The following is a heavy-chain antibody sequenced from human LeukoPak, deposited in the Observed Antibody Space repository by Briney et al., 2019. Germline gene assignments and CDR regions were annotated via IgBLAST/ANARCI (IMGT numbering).Heavy chain of an antibody. CDR1: GFTVSSNY. Sequence: GGSLRLSCAASGFTVSSNYMSWVRQAPGKGLEWVSVIYSGGSTYYADSVKGRFTISRDNSKNTLYLQMNSLRAEDTAVYYCARDVWFGAGRTFDYWGQGTLVTVSS. CDR3: ARDVWFGAGRTFDY. CDR2: IYSGGST. J-gene: IGHJ4*02. D-gene: IGHD3-10*01. V-gene: IGHV3-53*01.